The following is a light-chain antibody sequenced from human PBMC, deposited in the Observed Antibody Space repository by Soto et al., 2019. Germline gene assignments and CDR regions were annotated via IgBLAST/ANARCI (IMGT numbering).Light chain of an antibody. Sequence: IVLAQSPASLSCSPGEIATLSFRASQSVSSYLAWYQQKPGQAPRLLIYDASNRATGIPARFSGSGSGTDYTLTISRLEPEDFVVYYCQQYASSSWTFGQGTKVDIK. CDR1: QSVSSY. CDR2: DAS. CDR3: QQYASSSWT. J-gene: IGKJ1*01. V-gene: IGKV3-11*01.